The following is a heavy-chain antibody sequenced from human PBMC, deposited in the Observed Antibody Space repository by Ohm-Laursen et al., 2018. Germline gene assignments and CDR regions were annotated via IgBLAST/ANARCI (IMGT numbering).Heavy chain of an antibody. V-gene: IGHV4-4*07. D-gene: IGHD5-18*01. CDR3: ARVYGMEIQFWSLGY. CDR2: IYTSGST. J-gene: IGHJ4*02. CDR1: GGSISSYY. Sequence: GTLSLTCTVSGGSISSYYWSWIRQPAGKGLEWIGRIYTSGSTNYNPSLKSRVTMSVDTSKNQFSLKLSSVTAEDTAVYYCARVYGMEIQFWSLGYWGQGTLVTVSS.